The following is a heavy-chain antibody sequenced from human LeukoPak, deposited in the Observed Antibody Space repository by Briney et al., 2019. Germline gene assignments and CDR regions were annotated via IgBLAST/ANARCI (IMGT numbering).Heavy chain of an antibody. CDR2: ISESSTYI. V-gene: IGHV3-21*01. Sequence: GGSLRLSCAASGFTFSSYCMNWVRQAPGKGLEWVSSISESSTYIYYADSVKGRFTISRDNAKNSLYLQMNNLRAEDTAVYYCARTRSCGGGFYPWDFHFWGQGTPVTVSS. J-gene: IGHJ4*02. CDR1: GFTFSSYC. CDR3: ARTRSCGGGFYPWDFHF. D-gene: IGHD2-21*02.